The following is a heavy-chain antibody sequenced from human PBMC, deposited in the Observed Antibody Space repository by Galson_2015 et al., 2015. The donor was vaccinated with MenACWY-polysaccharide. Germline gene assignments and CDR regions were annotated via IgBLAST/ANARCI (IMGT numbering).Heavy chain of an antibody. CDR2: ISDGGGRT. CDR1: GFTFSSYG. D-gene: IGHD3-10*01. J-gene: IGHJ4*02. CDR3: VRGLSGDY. V-gene: IGHV3-23*01. Sequence: SLRLSCAASGFTFSSYGMSWVRQAPGKGLEWVSGISDGGGRTYYADSVKGRFTISRDSSKNTLYLQMNSLRAEDTATYYCVRGLSGDYWGQGTLFPVSS.